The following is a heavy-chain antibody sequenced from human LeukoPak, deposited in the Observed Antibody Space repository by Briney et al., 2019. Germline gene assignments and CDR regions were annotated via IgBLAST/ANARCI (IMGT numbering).Heavy chain of an antibody. J-gene: IGHJ4*02. Sequence: ASVKVSCKASGCIFTGHYIHWVRQAPGQGLEWMGWINPNSRVTNYAQKFQGRVTMTRDTSISTAYMELSRLRSDDTAVYYCARAWGTTVTTFFDYWGQGTLVTVSS. D-gene: IGHD4-17*01. CDR3: ARAWGTTVTTFFDY. CDR2: INPNSRVT. CDR1: GCIFTGHY. V-gene: IGHV1-2*02.